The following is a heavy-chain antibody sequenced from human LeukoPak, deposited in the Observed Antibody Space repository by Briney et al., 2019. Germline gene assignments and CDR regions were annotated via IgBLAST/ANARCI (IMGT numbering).Heavy chain of an antibody. Sequence: WASVKVSCKASGYITTSYYMHWVRQAPGQGLEWMGIINPSGGSTSYAQKFQGRVTMTRDMSTSTVYMELSSLRSEDTAVYYCARGGYCSGGSCYVWFDPWGQGTLVTVSS. CDR1: GYITTSYY. J-gene: IGHJ5*02. D-gene: IGHD2-15*01. CDR3: ARGGYCSGGSCYVWFDP. CDR2: INPSGGST. V-gene: IGHV1-46*01.